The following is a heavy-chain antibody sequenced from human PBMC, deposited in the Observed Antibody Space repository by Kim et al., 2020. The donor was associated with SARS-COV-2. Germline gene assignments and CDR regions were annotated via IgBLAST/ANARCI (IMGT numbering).Heavy chain of an antibody. D-gene: IGHD3-10*01. CDR1: GGSCSGYY. Sequence: SETLSLTCAVYGGSCSGYYWRWSRQPPGKGLEWIGEINHSGRTNNNPSLKSRVTISVDTSKNQFSLQLTSVTAADTAVYYCARRLSNTSGWGSHYCDLWG. CDR3: ARRLSNTSGWGSHYCDL. CDR2: INHSGRT. V-gene: IGHV4-34*01. J-gene: IGHJ2*01.